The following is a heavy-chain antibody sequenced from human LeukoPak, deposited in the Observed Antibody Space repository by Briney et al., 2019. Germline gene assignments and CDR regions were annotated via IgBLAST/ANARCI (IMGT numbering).Heavy chain of an antibody. Sequence: GGSLRLSCAASGFTVSSNYMSWVRQAPGKGLEWVSVIYSGGSTYYADSVKGRFTISRDNSKNTRYLQMNSLRAEDTAVYYCARDPSYIVVASPFDYWGQGTLVTVSS. CDR2: IYSGGST. V-gene: IGHV3-66*02. CDR3: ARDPSYIVVASPFDY. CDR1: GFTVSSNY. D-gene: IGHD1-26*01. J-gene: IGHJ4*02.